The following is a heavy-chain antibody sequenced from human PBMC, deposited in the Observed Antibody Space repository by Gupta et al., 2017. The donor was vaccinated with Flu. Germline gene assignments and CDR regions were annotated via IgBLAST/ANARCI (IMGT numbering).Heavy chain of an antibody. CDR3: ARTGPTGATGLYNYGMDV. V-gene: IGHV3-48*03. Sequence: EMQLVEAGGDLIQPGGSLRLSCVASGFTFTSFEMNWVRQVPGEGLEWLSYISVSGNIKKYADSVKGRFTISRDNAKNSLYLQMNSLRAEDTAVYYCARTGPTGATGLYNYGMDVWGQGTTVTVSS. CDR2: ISVSGNIK. J-gene: IGHJ6*02. CDR1: GFTFTSFE. D-gene: IGHD1-26*01.